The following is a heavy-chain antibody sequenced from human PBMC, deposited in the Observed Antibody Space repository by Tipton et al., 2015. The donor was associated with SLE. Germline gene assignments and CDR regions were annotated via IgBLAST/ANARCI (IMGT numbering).Heavy chain of an antibody. V-gene: IGHV4-38-2*02. CDR1: GYSISSDYY. D-gene: IGHD5-18*01. CDR3: ARGGIQLWNWFDP. J-gene: IGHJ5*02. CDR2: VYHSGST. Sequence: LRLSCTVSGYSISSDYYWGWIRQPPGKGLEWIGSVYHSGSTYYNPSLKSRVTISVDTSKNQFSLKLNSVTAADTAVYYCARGGIQLWNWFDPWGQGTLVTVS.